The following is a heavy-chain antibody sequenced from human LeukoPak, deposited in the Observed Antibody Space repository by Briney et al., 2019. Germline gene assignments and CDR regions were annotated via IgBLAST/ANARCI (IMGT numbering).Heavy chain of an antibody. CDR1: GYTFTSYY. CDR2: IRSYNGNT. CDR3: SGYSYGDGYYFEY. Sequence: ASVKVSCKASGYTFTSYYMHWVRQAPGQGLEWMGWIRSYNGNTNYAQKFQGRVTMSADTSTSTAYMVLRSLRSDDTAVYYCSGYSYGDGYYFEYWGQGTLVTVSS. V-gene: IGHV1-18*04. J-gene: IGHJ4*02. D-gene: IGHD5-18*01.